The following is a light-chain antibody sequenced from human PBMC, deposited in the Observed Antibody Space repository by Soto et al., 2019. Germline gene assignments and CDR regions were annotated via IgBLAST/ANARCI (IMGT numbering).Light chain of an antibody. CDR2: RAS. CDR3: QQYGDWPPWT. Sequence: EIVMTQSPATLSVSPGERATLSCRASQSVSSNLAWYQQKPGQPPRLLIYRASTRATGIPARFSGSGSGTECTLTVSSLQSEDLAVYCCQQYGDWPPWTFGQGTKVEIK. CDR1: QSVSSN. J-gene: IGKJ1*01. V-gene: IGKV3-15*01.